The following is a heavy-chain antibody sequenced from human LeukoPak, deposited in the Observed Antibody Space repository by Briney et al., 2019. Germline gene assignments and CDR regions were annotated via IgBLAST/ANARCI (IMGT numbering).Heavy chain of an antibody. CDR3: ASSGSYSNYFDY. CDR1: GGTFSSYA. D-gene: IGHD1-26*01. CDR2: IIPIFGTA. Sequence: GASVKVSCKASGGTFSSYAISWVRQAPGQGLEWMGGIIPIFGTANYAQKFQGRVTITTDESTSTAYMELSSLRSEDTAVYYCASSGSYSNYFDYWGQGTLVTVSS. V-gene: IGHV1-69*05. J-gene: IGHJ4*02.